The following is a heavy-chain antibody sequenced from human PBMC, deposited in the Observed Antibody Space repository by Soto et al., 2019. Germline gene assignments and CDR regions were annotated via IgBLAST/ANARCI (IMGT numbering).Heavy chain of an antibody. CDR1: EFTFSSYA. D-gene: IGHD3-16*01. Sequence: VQLVESGGGVVQPGRSLRLSCAASEFTFSSYAMHWVRQAPGKGLEWVAVISYDGSNKYYADSVKGRFTISRDNSKNTLYLQMNSLRAEDTAVYYCARDPRSMMHLDYWGQGTLVTVSS. V-gene: IGHV3-30-3*01. CDR3: ARDPRSMMHLDY. J-gene: IGHJ4*02. CDR2: ISYDGSNK.